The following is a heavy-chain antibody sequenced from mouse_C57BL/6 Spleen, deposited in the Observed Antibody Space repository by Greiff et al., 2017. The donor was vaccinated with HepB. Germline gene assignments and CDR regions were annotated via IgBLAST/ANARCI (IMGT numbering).Heavy chain of an antibody. CDR3: TRRGDGNYEWYFDV. CDR2: IDPETGGT. Sequence: QVQLKESGAELVRPGASVTLSCKASGYTFTDYEMHWVKQTPVHGLEWIGAIDPETGGTAYNQKFKGKAILTADKSSSTAYMELRSLTSEDSAVYYCTRRGDGNYEWYFDVWGTGTTVTVSS. J-gene: IGHJ1*03. V-gene: IGHV1-15*01. D-gene: IGHD2-1*01. CDR1: GYTFTDYE.